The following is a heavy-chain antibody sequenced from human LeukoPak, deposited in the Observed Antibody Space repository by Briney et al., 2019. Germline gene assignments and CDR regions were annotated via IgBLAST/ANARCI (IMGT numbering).Heavy chain of an antibody. CDR2: IYYGGST. D-gene: IGHD3-22*01. Sequence: SETLSLTCTVSGGSISSYYWSWIRQPPGKGLEWIGYIYYGGSTNYNPSLKSRVTISVDTSKNQFSLKLSSVTAADTAVYYCARGGNYYYDSSGYYHWGQGTLVTVSS. CDR3: ARGGNYYYDSSGYYH. J-gene: IGHJ5*02. V-gene: IGHV4-59*01. CDR1: GGSISSYY.